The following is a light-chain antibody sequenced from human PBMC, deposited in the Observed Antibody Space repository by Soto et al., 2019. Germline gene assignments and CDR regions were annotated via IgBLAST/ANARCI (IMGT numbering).Light chain of an antibody. V-gene: IGKV3-20*01. J-gene: IGKJ4*01. CDR1: QSVSSSF. CDR2: GAS. CDR3: QQYGSSPQT. Sequence: EVVVTQSPGTLSLSPGERATLSCRASQSVSSSFLAWYQQKPGQAPRLLIYGASTRATGIPDRFSGSGSGTDFTLTISRLEPEDFAVYYCQQYGSSPQTLGGGTKVDXK.